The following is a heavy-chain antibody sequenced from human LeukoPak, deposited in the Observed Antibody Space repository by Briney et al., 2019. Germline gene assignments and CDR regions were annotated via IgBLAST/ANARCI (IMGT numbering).Heavy chain of an antibody. CDR1: GYTLTELT. Sequence: ASVKVSCKVSGYTLTELTMHWVRQAPGQGLEWMGWINPNSGGTNYAQKFQGRVTMTRDTSISTAYMELSRLRSDDTAVYYCALGYCSSTSCFLAFDIWGQGTMVTVSS. J-gene: IGHJ3*02. CDR3: ALGYCSSTSCFLAFDI. D-gene: IGHD2-2*01. CDR2: INPNSGGT. V-gene: IGHV1-2*02.